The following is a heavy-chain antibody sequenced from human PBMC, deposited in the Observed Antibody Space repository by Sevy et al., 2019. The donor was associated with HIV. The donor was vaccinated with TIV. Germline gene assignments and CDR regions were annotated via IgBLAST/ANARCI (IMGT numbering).Heavy chain of an antibody. CDR1: GGSFSGYY. CDR2: INHSGST. V-gene: IGHV4-34*01. J-gene: IGHJ4*02. D-gene: IGHD6-19*01. Sequence: SETLSLTCAVYGGSFSGYYWSWIRQPPGKGLEWIGEINHSGSTNYNPSLKSGVTISVDTSNNQFTLKLSSVTAADTAVYYCARGVGIAVAGTDYWGQGTLVTVSS. CDR3: ARGVGIAVAGTDY.